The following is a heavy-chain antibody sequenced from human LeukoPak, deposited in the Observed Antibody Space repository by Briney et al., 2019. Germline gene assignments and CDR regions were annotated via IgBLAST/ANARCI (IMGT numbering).Heavy chain of an antibody. J-gene: IGHJ3*02. D-gene: IGHD3-22*01. CDR1: GYTFTSYG. CDR3: ARGRNYYDSSDYYEGDAFDI. Sequence: ASVKVSCKASGYTFTSYGISWVRQAPGQGLEWMGWISAYNGNTNYAQKLQGRVTMTTDTSTSTAYMELSSLRSEDTAVYYCARGRNYYDSSDYYEGDAFDIWGQGTMVTVSS. CDR2: ISAYNGNT. V-gene: IGHV1-18*01.